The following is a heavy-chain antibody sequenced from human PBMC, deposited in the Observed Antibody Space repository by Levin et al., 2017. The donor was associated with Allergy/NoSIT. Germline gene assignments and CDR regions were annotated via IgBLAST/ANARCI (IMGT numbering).Heavy chain of an antibody. CDR3: ARSGNARSGFDY. CDR1: GYSFPSYW. D-gene: IGHD6-25*01. CDR2: IFPADSDT. Sequence: GASVKVSCKGSGYSFPSYWIGWVRQRPGKGLEWMGIIFPADSDTRYSPSFQGQVTISADKSINTAYLQWSSLKASDTAMYYCARSGNARSGFDYWGQGTLVTVSS. V-gene: IGHV5-51*03. J-gene: IGHJ4*02.